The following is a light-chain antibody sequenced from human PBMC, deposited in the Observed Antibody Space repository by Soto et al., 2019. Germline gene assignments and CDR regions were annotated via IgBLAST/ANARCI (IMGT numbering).Light chain of an antibody. Sequence: VLTQAPATLSMSPGERATLSCRASQSIGSGLVWYQQKPGQPPRLLIYATSTRATGVPARFSGSRSGTEFTLPIGSLQSEDFAVYFCQQSSNWPWTFGHGTEVEI. CDR1: QSIGSG. CDR2: ATS. V-gene: IGKV3-15*01. J-gene: IGKJ1*01. CDR3: QQSSNWPWT.